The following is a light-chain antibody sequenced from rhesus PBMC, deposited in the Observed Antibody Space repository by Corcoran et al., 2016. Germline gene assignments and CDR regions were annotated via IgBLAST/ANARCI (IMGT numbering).Light chain of an antibody. CDR3: AFWHNSTYI. CDR1: RGIRVGGFR. Sequence: QPVLTQPTSLSVSPGESARLSCPLRRGIRVGGFRIFGYQQKPGSPPRYLLNYNTDSYKHQGFGVPSRFYASKDTSANAGILVISGLQSEDEADYYCAFWHNSTYIFGLGTRLTVL. V-gene: IGLV5-83*01. J-gene: IGLJ1*01. CDR2: YNTDSYK.